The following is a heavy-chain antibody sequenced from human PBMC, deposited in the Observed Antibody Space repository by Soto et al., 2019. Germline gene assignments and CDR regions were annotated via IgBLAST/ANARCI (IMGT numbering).Heavy chain of an antibody. CDR1: TIINHA. J-gene: IGHJ6*04. CDR2: ISGSGGSI. CDR3: AKDKIVRDTNYYYGMDV. D-gene: IGHD1-26*01. Sequence: TIINHAISRVIQTTGKGLEWVSAISGSGGSIYYADSVKGRFTMSRDNSKNTLYLQMNSLRAEDTAVYYCAKDKIVRDTNYYYGMDVWGEGTSVTVSS. V-gene: IGHV3-23*01.